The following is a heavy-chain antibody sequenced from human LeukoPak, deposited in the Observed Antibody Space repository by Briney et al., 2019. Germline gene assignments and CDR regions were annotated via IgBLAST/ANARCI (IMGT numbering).Heavy chain of an antibody. D-gene: IGHD6-13*01. CDR1: GGSFSGYY. J-gene: IGHJ4*02. Sequence: SETLSLTCAVYGGSFSGYYWSWIRQPPGKGLEWIGEINHSGSTNYNPSLKSRVTISVDTSKNQFSLKLSSVTAADTAVYYCAKAPAAAGYFFDYWGQGTLVTVSS. CDR2: INHSGST. V-gene: IGHV4-34*01. CDR3: AKAPAAAGYFFDY.